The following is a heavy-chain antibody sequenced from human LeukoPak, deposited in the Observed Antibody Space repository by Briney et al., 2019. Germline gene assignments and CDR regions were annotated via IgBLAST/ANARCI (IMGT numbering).Heavy chain of an antibody. CDR3: AAVGSNPPAYYYYYYGMDV. D-gene: IGHD4-11*01. CDR1: GFTFTSSA. J-gene: IGHJ6*02. V-gene: IGHV1-58*01. CDR2: IVVGSGNT. Sequence: SVKVSCKASGFTFTSSAVQWVRQARGQRLEWIGWIVVGSGNTNYAQKFQERVTITRDMSTSTAYMELSSLRSEDTAVYYCAAVGSNPPAYYYYYYGMDVWGQGTTVTASS.